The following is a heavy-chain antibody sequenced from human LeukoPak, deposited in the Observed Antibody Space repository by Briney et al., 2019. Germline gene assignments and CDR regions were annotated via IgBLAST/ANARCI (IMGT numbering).Heavy chain of an antibody. CDR1: GGTFSSYA. Sequence: GSSVKVSCKASGGTFSSYAISWVRQAPGQGLEWMGRIIPIFGTANYAQKFQGRVTMTRNTSISTAYMELSSLRSEDTAVYYCARDYGSPWAFDIWGQGTMVTVSS. CDR3: ARDYGSPWAFDI. D-gene: IGHD1-26*01. V-gene: IGHV1-69*05. CDR2: IIPIFGTA. J-gene: IGHJ3*02.